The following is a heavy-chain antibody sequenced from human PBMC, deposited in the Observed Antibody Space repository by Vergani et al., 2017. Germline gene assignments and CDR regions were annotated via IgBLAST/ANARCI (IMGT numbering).Heavy chain of an antibody. D-gene: IGHD1-26*01. CDR2: IYSGGSST. CDR3: ATCHLGSAYYYYYMDV. J-gene: IGHJ6*03. Sequence: EVQLLESGGGLVQPGGSLRLSCAASGFTFSSYAMSWVRQAPGKGLEWVSVIYSGGSSTYYADSVKGRFTISRDNSKNTLYLQMNSLRAEDTAVYYCATCHLGSAYYYYYMDVWGKGTTVTVSS. V-gene: IGHV3-23*03. CDR1: GFTFSSYA.